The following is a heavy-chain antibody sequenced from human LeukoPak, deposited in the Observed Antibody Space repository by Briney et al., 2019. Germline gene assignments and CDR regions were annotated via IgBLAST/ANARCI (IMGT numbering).Heavy chain of an antibody. CDR3: SRTYSGSSRRVGEYDY. Sequence: ASVNVSCKASGYSFTKYGINWIRQAPGQGPEWMGWISGYSGNTDFAQKFQGRLTMTTDTSTSTAFMELRSLRSDDTAIYYCSRTYSGSSRRVGEYDYWGQGTQVTVSS. D-gene: IGHD3-10*01. CDR1: GYSFTKYG. J-gene: IGHJ4*02. V-gene: IGHV1-18*01. CDR2: ISGYSGNT.